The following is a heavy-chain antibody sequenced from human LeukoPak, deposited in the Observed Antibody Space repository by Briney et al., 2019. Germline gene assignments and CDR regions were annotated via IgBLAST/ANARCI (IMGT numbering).Heavy chain of an antibody. D-gene: IGHD6-19*01. CDR1: GGSIRNYY. CDR2: IYYSGST. J-gene: IGHJ4*02. V-gene: IGHV4-59*08. CDR3: ARLPPIAVAGTSYFDY. Sequence: PSETLSLTCTVSGGSIRNYYWSWIRQPPGKGLECMGYIYYSGSTNYSPSLKSRVTISVDTSKNQFSLKLSSVTAADTAVYYCARLPPIAVAGTSYFDYWGQGTLVTVTS.